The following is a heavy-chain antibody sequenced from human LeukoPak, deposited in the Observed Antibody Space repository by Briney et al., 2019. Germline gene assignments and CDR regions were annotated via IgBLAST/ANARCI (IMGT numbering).Heavy chain of an antibody. Sequence: GGSLRLSCAASGFTFSDFGVHWVRQAPGKGLESVAVISHDGNSKYSADSVKGRFTISRDNSKNTLYLQMDSLRVEDTAVYYCAKDRSYSGYEPLDHWGQGTLVSVSS. CDR1: GFTFSDFG. V-gene: IGHV3-30*18. J-gene: IGHJ4*02. CDR2: ISHDGNSK. D-gene: IGHD1-26*01. CDR3: AKDRSYSGYEPLDH.